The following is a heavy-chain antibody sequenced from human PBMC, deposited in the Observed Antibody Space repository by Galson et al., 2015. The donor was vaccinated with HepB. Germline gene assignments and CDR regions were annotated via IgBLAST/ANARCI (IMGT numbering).Heavy chain of an antibody. CDR2: ISYDGSNK. CDR3: ARDSSPGYCSTASCYSAHNFFDY. CDR1: GFTFSSYG. V-gene: IGHV3-30*03. D-gene: IGHD2-15*01. J-gene: IGHJ4*02. Sequence: SLRLSCAASGFTFSSYGMHWVRQAPGKGLEWVAVISYDGSNKYYADSVKGRFTISRDNSKNTLYLQMNSLRAEDTAVYYCARDSSPGYCSTASCYSAHNFFDYWGQGTLVTVSS.